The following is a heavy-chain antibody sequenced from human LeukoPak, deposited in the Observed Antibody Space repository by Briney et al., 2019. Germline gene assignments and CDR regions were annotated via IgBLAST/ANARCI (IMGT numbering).Heavy chain of an antibody. J-gene: IGHJ4*02. CDR1: GFTFTSHW. D-gene: IGHD2-8*01. CDR3: ARDATYCTNGVCYTRFDY. V-gene: IGHV3-7*01. Sequence: PGGSLRLSCAASGFTFTSHWMSWVRQAPGKGLEWVARMNLNGSEKYYVDSVKGRFTISRDNAKTPLYLEMTSLRAEDTAVYYCARDATYCTNGVCYTRFDYWGQGTLVTVSS. CDR2: MNLNGSEK.